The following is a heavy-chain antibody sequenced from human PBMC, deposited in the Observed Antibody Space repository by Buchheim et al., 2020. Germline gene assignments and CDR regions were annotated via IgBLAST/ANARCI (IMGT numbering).Heavy chain of an antibody. CDR1: GFTFSTYS. Sequence: ELQLVESGGGLVKPGGSLRLSCAASGFTFSTYSMSWVRQAPGKGLEWVSSITSSSSYIYYADSVKGRFTISRDNATNSLYLQMNSLRADDTAVYYCARDLPGDKYGMDFWGQGTT. V-gene: IGHV3-21*01. J-gene: IGHJ6*02. CDR2: ITSSSSYI. CDR3: ARDLPGDKYGMDF.